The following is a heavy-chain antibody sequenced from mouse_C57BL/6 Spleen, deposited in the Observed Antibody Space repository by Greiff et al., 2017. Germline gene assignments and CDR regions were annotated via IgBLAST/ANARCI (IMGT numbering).Heavy chain of an antibody. CDR1: GFTFSDYG. D-gene: IGHD1-1*01. J-gene: IGHJ4*01. CDR2: ISSGSSTI. CDR3: ARYYGSSYGDYYAMDY. Sequence: EVQLMESGGGLVKPGGSLKLSCAASGFTFSDYGMHWVRQAPEKGLEWVAYISSGSSTIYYADTVKGRFTISRDNAKNTLFLQMTSLRSEDTAMYYCARYYGSSYGDYYAMDYWGQGTSVTVSS. V-gene: IGHV5-17*01.